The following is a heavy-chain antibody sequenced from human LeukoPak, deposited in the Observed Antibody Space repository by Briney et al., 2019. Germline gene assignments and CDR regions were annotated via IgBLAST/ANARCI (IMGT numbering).Heavy chain of an antibody. D-gene: IGHD6-19*01. CDR1: GFTFSSYG. V-gene: IGHV3-23*01. CDR2: ISGSGGST. CDR3: AKGGSGWHYFDY. J-gene: IGHJ4*02. Sequence: GGSLRLSCAASGFTFSSYGMHWVRQAPGKGLEWVSAISGSGGSTYYADSVKGRFTISRDNSKNTLYLQMNSLRAEDTAVYYCAKGGSGWHYFDYWGQGTLVTVSS.